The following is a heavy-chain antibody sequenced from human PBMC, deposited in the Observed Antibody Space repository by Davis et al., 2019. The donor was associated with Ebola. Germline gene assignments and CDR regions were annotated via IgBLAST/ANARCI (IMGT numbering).Heavy chain of an antibody. CDR3: ARDQMGVPDYYFDY. J-gene: IGHJ4*02. CDR1: GFTFSSYA. V-gene: IGHV3-30-3*01. Sequence: PGGSLRLSCAASGFTFSSYAMHWVRQAPGKGLEWVAVISYDGSNKYYADSVKGRFTISRDNSKNTLYLQMNSLRAEDTAVYYCARDQMGVPDYYFDYWSQGTLVTVSS. CDR2: ISYDGSNK. D-gene: IGHD3-16*01.